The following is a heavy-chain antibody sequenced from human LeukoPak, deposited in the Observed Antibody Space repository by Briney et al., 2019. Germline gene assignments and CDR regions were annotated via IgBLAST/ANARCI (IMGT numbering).Heavy chain of an antibody. CDR1: GFTFSSYS. CDR3: ARADSEDCSGGSCYFIRAVDY. J-gene: IGHJ4*02. V-gene: IGHV3-21*01. CDR2: ISSSSSYI. D-gene: IGHD2-15*01. Sequence: GGSLRLXCAASGFTFSSYSMKWVRQAPGKGLEWVSSISSSSSYIYYADSVKGRFTISRDNAKNSLYLQMNSLRAEDTAVYYCARADSEDCSGGSCYFIRAVDYWGQGTLVTVSS.